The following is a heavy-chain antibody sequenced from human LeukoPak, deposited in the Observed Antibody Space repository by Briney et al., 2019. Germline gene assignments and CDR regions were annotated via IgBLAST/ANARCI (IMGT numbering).Heavy chain of an antibody. CDR3: ARRYYDFWSGYYPDAFEI. D-gene: IGHD3-3*01. CDR2: IYPGDSDT. CDR1: GYSFTSYW. J-gene: IGHJ3*02. V-gene: IGHV5-51*01. Sequence: GESLQISCKGSGYSFTSYWIGWVRQMPGKGLEWMGIIYPGDSDTRYSPSFQGQVTISADRSISTAYLQWSSLKASDTAMYYCARRYYDFWSGYYPDAFEIWGQGTMVTVSS.